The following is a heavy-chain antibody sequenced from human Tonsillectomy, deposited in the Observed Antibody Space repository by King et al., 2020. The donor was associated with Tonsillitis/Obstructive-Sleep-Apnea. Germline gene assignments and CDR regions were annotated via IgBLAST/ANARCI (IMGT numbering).Heavy chain of an antibody. Sequence: QLVQSGAEEKKPGESLKISCKGSGNSFTRYWIGWVRQMPGKGLEWMGIIYPGDSDTRYSPSFQGQVTISADKSTTTAYLQWSSLKASDTAMYYCALPVAVDVAFNIWGQGTMVTVSS. CDR1: GNSFTRYW. CDR2: IYPGDSDT. V-gene: IGHV5-51*01. CDR3: ALPVAVDVAFNI. J-gene: IGHJ3*02.